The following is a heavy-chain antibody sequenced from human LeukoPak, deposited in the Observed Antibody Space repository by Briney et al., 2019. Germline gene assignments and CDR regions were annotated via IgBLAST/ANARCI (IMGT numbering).Heavy chain of an antibody. V-gene: IGHV3-33*01. CDR1: GFTFSTYG. CDR3: ARHQWLGPFDY. D-gene: IGHD6-19*01. J-gene: IGHJ4*02. CDR2: IWYDGSNK. Sequence: GRSLRLSCAASGFTFSTYGMHWVRQAPGKGLEWVAVIWYDGSNKYYADSVKGRFTISRDNSKNTLYLQMNSLRAEDTAVYYCARHQWLGPFDYWGQGTLVTVSS.